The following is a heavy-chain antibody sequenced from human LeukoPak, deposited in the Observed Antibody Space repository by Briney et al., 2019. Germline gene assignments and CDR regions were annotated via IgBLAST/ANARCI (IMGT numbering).Heavy chain of an antibody. CDR2: IYPGDSDT. CDR1: GYSFTNYW. J-gene: IGHJ4*02. D-gene: IGHD1-26*01. CDR3: ARGIGYSGSLFFDY. V-gene: IGHV5-51*01. Sequence: GESLKISCKGSGYSFTNYWVGWVRQRPGEGLEWMGIIYPGDSDTKYSPSFQGQVTISVDKSISTAYLQWSSLKASDTAMYYCARGIGYSGSLFFDYWGQGTLVTVSS.